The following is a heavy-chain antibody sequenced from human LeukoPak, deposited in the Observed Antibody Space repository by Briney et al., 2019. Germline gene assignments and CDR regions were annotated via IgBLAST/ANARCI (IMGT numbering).Heavy chain of an antibody. D-gene: IGHD1-26*01. Sequence: ASVKVSCKASGYTFTGHYVHWVRQAPGQGLEWMGIINPSGGSTSSAQKFQGRVTMTRDTSTSTVYMELSSLRSEDTAVYYCAREWVSGYYYGMDVWSQGTTVTVSS. CDR1: GYTFTGHY. J-gene: IGHJ6*02. CDR3: AREWVSGYYYGMDV. CDR2: INPSGGST. V-gene: IGHV1-46*01.